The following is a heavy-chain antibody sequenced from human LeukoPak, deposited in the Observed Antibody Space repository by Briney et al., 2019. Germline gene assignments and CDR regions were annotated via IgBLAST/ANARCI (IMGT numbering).Heavy chain of an antibody. CDR2: ISWNSGSI. V-gene: IGHV3-9*01. D-gene: IGHD2-15*01. J-gene: IGHJ6*02. CDR3: AKDRGYSSRYYYYGMDV. Sequence: GGSLRLSCAASGFTVSSNYMSWVRQAPGKGLEWVSGISWNSGSIGYADSVKGRFTISRDNAKNSLYLQMNSLRAEDTALYYCAKDRGYSSRYYYYGMDVWGRGTTVTVSS. CDR1: GFTVSSNY.